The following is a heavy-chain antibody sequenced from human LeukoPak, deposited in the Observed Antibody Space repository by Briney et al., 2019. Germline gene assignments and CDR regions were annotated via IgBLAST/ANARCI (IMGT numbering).Heavy chain of an antibody. V-gene: IGHV3-74*01. CDR2: INSDGSST. D-gene: IGHD3-16*01. J-gene: IGHJ5*02. CDR3: AKDDNYIRFLS. Sequence: GGSLRLSCAASGFTFSSYWMHWVRQAPGKGLVWVSRINSDGSSTSYADSVKGRFTISRDNSKNTLYLQMNSLRAEDTAVYYCAKDDNYIRFLSWGQGTLVTVSS. CDR1: GFTFSSYW.